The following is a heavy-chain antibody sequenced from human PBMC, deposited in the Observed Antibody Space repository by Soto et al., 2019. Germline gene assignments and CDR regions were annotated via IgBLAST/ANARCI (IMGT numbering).Heavy chain of an antibody. CDR2: IYYSGST. D-gene: IGHD3-10*01. V-gene: IGHV4-59*01. CDR1: GDSIISIYH. CDR3: ARDKGLQLWFGGMDV. J-gene: IGHJ6*02. Sequence: PSETLSLTCAVSGDSIISIYHWAWIRQPPGKGLEWIGYIYYSGSTNYNPSLKSRVTISVDTSKNQFSLKLSSVTAADTAVYYCARDKGLQLWFGGMDVWGQGTTVTVSS.